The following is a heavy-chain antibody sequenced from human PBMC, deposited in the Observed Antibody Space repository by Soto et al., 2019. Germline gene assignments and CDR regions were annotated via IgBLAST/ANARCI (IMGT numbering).Heavy chain of an antibody. D-gene: IGHD2-8*02. CDR1: GFTVSSNY. CDR3: ASGCWCNSDY. Sequence: GGSLRLSCAASGFTVSSNYMSWVRQAPGKGLEWVSVIYSGGSTYYADSVKGRFAISRDNSKNTVFLQMNRLRVEDTAVYYCASGCWCNSDYCGQGALLSGCS. CDR2: IYSGGST. J-gene: IGHJ4*02. V-gene: IGHV3-53*01.